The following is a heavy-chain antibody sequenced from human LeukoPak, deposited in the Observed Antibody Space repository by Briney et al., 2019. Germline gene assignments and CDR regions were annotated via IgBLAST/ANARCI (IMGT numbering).Heavy chain of an antibody. V-gene: IGHV4-38-2*02. D-gene: IGHD2-15*01. CDR1: GYSISSGYF. Sequence: SETLSLTCAVSGYSISSGYFWGWIRQPSGQGLEWIASMYHRGRTYHNPSLKSRVTISVDRSKNQFSLKLSSVTAADTAVYYCARDADIPAAFDIWGQGTMVTVSS. CDR3: ARDADIPAAFDI. CDR2: MYHRGRT. J-gene: IGHJ3*02.